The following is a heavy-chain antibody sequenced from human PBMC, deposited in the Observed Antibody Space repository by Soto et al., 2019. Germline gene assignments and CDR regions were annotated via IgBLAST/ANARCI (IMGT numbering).Heavy chain of an antibody. CDR2: IRSKANSYAT. V-gene: IGHV3-73*01. CDR3: TRRGGSGYDLLQPDDY. Sequence: EVQLVESGGGLVQPGGSLKLSCAASGVTFSGSAMHWVRQASGKGLEWVGRIRSKANSYATAYAASVKGRFTIYRDDSKNTAYLQMKSLKTEDTAVDYCTRRGGSGYDLLQPDDYWGQGTLVTVSS. CDR1: GVTFSGSA. D-gene: IGHD5-12*01. J-gene: IGHJ4*02.